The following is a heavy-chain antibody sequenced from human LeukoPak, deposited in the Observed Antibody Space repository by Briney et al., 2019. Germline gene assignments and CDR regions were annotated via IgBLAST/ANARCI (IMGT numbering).Heavy chain of an antibody. Sequence: GGSLRLSCAASGFTFSSYAMSWVRQAPGKGLEWVSAISGSGGSTYYADSVKGRFTISRDNSKDTLYLQMNSLRAEDTAVYCCAKSPHYYDSSGYYYLSWFDPWGQGTLVTVSS. CDR1: GFTFSSYA. CDR2: ISGSGGST. CDR3: AKSPHYYDSSGYYYLSWFDP. V-gene: IGHV3-23*01. J-gene: IGHJ5*02. D-gene: IGHD3-22*01.